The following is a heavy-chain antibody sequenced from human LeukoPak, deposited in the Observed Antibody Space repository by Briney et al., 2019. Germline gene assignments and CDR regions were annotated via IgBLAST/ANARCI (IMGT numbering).Heavy chain of an antibody. CDR3: ALVHFYCSSTSCYYWFDP. Sequence: SQTLSLTCTVSGGSISSGSYYWSWIRQPAGKGLEWIGRIYTSGSTNYNPSLKSRVTMSVDTSKNQFSLKLSSVTAADTAVYYCALVHFYCSSTSCYYWFDPWGQGTLVTVSS. CDR2: IYTSGST. CDR1: GGSISSGSYY. V-gene: IGHV4-61*02. J-gene: IGHJ5*02. D-gene: IGHD2-2*01.